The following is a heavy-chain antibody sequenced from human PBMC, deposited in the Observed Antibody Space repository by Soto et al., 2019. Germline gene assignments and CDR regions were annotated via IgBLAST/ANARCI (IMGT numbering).Heavy chain of an antibody. CDR1: GGSISSYY. J-gene: IGHJ4*02. Sequence: PSETLSLTCTVSGGSISSYYWSWIRQPPGKGLEWIGYIYYSGSTNYNPSLKSRVTISVDTSKNQFSLKLSSVTAADTAVYYCARHRGAYAGAAAFDYWGQGTLVTVSS. CDR3: ARHRGAYAGAAAFDY. D-gene: IGHD6-13*01. V-gene: IGHV4-59*01. CDR2: IYYSGST.